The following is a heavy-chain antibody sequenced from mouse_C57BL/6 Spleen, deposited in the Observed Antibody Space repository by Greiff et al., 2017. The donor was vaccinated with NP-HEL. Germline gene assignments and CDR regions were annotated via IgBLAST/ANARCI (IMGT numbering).Heavy chain of an antibody. CDR3: ASYGSSYEEGYYYAMDY. J-gene: IGHJ4*01. CDR2: IYPGDGDT. Sequence: QVQLQQSGPELVKPGASVKISCKASGYAFSSSWMNWVKQRPGKGLEWIGRIYPGDGDTNYNGKFKGKATLTADKSSSTAYMQLSSLTSEDSAVYFCASYGSSYEEGYYYAMDYWGQGTSVTVSS. V-gene: IGHV1-82*01. CDR1: GYAFSSSW. D-gene: IGHD1-1*01.